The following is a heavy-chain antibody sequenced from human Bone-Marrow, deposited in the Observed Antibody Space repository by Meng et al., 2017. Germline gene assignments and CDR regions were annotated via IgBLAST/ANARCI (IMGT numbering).Heavy chain of an antibody. D-gene: IGHD6-19*01. CDR2: INPSGGST. CDR3: ARGQQWLVRTGYFDY. J-gene: IGHJ4*02. CDR1: GYTFTSYY. Sequence: ASVKVSCKASGYTFTSYYMHWVRQAPGQGLEWMGIINPSGGSTSYAQKFQGRVTMTRDTSTSTVYMELSSLRSEDTAVYYCARGQQWLVRTGYFDYWGQGTLVTVSS. V-gene: IGHV1-46*01.